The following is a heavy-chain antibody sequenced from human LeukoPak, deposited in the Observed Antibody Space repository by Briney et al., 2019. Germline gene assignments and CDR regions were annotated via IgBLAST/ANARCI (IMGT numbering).Heavy chain of an antibody. Sequence: GGSLRLSCAASGFTFSDYYMSWIRQAPGKGLEWVSYISSSSSYTNYADSVKGRFTISRDNAKNSLYPQMNSLRAEDTAVYYCARERSYSSSPTGYFDYWGQGTLVTVSS. CDR2: ISSSSSYT. V-gene: IGHV3-11*05. CDR3: ARERSYSSSPTGYFDY. D-gene: IGHD6-13*01. J-gene: IGHJ4*02. CDR1: GFTFSDYY.